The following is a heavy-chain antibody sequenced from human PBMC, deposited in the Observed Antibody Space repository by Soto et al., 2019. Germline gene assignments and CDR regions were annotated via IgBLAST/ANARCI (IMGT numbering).Heavy chain of an antibody. V-gene: IGHV3-64D*06. CDR1: GFTFSSYT. D-gene: IGHD1-1*01. CDR2: ITGDGHST. CDR3: VKMKAWERLSPDF. Sequence: LRLSCSASGFTFSSYTMHWVRQAPGKGLKYVSAITGDGHSTYYADSVKGRFTISRVNSRNTLFLQMSSLRVEDTAVYYCVKMKAWERLSPDFWGQGTLVTVSS. J-gene: IGHJ4*02.